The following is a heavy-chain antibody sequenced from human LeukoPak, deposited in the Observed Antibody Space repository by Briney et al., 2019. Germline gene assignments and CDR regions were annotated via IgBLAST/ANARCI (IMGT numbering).Heavy chain of an antibody. V-gene: IGHV4-59*12. Sequence: SETLSLTCTVSGGSISSYYWSWIRQPPGKGLEWIGYIYYSGSTNYNPSLKSRVTMSVDTSKNQFSLKLSSVTAADTAVYYCARDRPDYYGSGSYYRVVYFDYWGQGTLVTVSS. CDR3: ARDRPDYYGSGSYYRVVYFDY. CDR1: GGSISSYY. CDR2: IYYSGST. J-gene: IGHJ4*02. D-gene: IGHD3-10*01.